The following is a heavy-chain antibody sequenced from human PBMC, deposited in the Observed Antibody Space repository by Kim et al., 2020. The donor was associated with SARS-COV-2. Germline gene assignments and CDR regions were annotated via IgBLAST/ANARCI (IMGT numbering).Heavy chain of an antibody. CDR3: ARDTHQLLWFGELLRYYGMDV. Sequence: GGSLRLSCAASGFTFSSYSMNWVRQAPGKGLEWVPSISSSSSYIYYADSVKGRFTISRDNAKNSLYLQMNSLRAEDTAVYYCARDTHQLLWFGELLRYYGMDVWGQGTTVTVSS. J-gene: IGHJ6*02. CDR1: GFTFSSYS. CDR2: ISSSSSYI. D-gene: IGHD3-10*01. V-gene: IGHV3-21*01.